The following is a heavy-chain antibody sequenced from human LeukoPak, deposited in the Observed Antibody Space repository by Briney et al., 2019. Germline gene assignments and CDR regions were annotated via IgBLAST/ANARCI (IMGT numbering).Heavy chain of an antibody. CDR3: AKSLGVGGYTRYKGFDQ. Sequence: GGSLRLSCAASGFSFNSFAMNWVRQAPGKGLEWVSSISGSDGSSHYADFVKGRFTISRDNSKNTLHLQMNSLRAEDTAVYYCAKSLGVGGYTRYKGFDQWGQGTLVTVSS. V-gene: IGHV3-23*01. D-gene: IGHD3-16*02. CDR1: GFSFNSFA. J-gene: IGHJ4*02. CDR2: ISGSDGSS.